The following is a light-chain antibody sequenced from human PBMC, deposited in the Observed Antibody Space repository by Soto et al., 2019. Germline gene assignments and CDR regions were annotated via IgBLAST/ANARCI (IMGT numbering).Light chain of an antibody. Sequence: DIVMTQSPDSLAVSLGERATINCKSSQSVLYSSSNKNYLAWYQRKPGQPPKLLIYWASTRESGAPDRFSGSASGTGFTPTINGLQAEYVPVYYCQQYYSIPYTFSQGTKLEIK. CDR3: QQYYSIPYT. J-gene: IGKJ2*01. CDR2: WAS. V-gene: IGKV4-1*01. CDR1: QSVLYSSSNKNY.